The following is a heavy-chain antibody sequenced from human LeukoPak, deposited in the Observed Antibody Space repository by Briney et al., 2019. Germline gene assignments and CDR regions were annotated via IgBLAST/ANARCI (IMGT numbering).Heavy chain of an antibody. D-gene: IGHD2-2*02. Sequence: GGSLRLSCAASGFIFSNYVMDWVRQPPGKGLEWLAFISYDGSNKYYADSVKGRFTISRDNSKNTLYLQMNSLRAEDTAVYYCARGWDRDCTSTSCYIAYNWGQGTLVSVSS. CDR2: ISYDGSNK. CDR3: ARGWDRDCTSTSCYIAYN. J-gene: IGHJ4*02. CDR1: GFIFSNYV. V-gene: IGHV3-30-3*01.